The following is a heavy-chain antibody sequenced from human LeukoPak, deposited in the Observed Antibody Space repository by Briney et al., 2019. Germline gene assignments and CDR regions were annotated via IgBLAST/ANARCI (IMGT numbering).Heavy chain of an antibody. Sequence: SQTLSLTCTVSGGSISSGSYYWSWIRQPAGKGLEWIGRIYTSGSTNYNPSLKSRVTISVDTSKNQFSLKLSSVTAADTAVYYCARLSSSWEETDYWGQGTLVTVSS. J-gene: IGHJ4*02. CDR3: ARLSSSWEETDY. CDR2: IYTSGST. V-gene: IGHV4-61*02. CDR1: GGSISSGSYY. D-gene: IGHD6-13*01.